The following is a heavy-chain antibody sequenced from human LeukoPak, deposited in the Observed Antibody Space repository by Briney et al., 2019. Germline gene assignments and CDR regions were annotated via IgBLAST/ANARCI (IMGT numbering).Heavy chain of an antibody. D-gene: IGHD6-13*01. CDR3: ARVAGIAAAPYFDY. CDR1: GGSISSYY. CDR2: IYYSGST. V-gene: IGHV4-59*01. J-gene: IGHJ4*02. Sequence: SETLSLTCTVSGGSISSYYWSWIRQPPGKGLEWIGYIYYSGSTNYNPSLKSRVTKSVDTSKNQFSLKLSSVTAADTAVYYCARVAGIAAAPYFDYWGQGTLVTVSS.